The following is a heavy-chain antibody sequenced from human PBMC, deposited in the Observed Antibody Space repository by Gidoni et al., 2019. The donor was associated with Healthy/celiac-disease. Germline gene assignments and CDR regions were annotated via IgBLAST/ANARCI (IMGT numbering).Heavy chain of an antibody. V-gene: IGHV1-69*06. CDR3: ARDRGHYYDSSGYQNYYYYGMDV. CDR1: GGTFSSYA. D-gene: IGHD3-22*01. Sequence: QVQLVQSGAEVKKPGSSVKVSCKASGGTFSSYAISWLRQAPGQGLEWMGGIIPIFGTANYAQKFQGRVTITADKSTSTAYMELSSMRSEDTAVYYCARDRGHYYDSSGYQNYYYYGMDVWGQGTTVTVSS. J-gene: IGHJ6*02. CDR2: IIPIFGTA.